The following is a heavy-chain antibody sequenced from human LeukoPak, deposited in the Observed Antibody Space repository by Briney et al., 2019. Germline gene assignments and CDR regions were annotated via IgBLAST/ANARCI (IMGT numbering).Heavy chain of an antibody. Sequence: GGSLRLSCVTSGFTFRSYWMYWVRQAPGKGLVWVSRIKSDGSSTTHADSVKGRFTISRDNAKNSLYLQMNSLRVEDTAVYYCARASSYGSGSYYPDYWGQGTLVTVSS. J-gene: IGHJ4*02. CDR3: ARASSYGSGSYYPDY. CDR1: GFTFRSYW. V-gene: IGHV3-74*01. D-gene: IGHD3-10*01. CDR2: IKSDGSST.